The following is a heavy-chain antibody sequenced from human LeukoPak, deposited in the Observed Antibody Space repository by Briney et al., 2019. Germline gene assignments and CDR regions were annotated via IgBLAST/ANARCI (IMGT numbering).Heavy chain of an antibody. V-gene: IGHV3-53*01. Sequence: GGSLRLSCAASEFAVSSNYMTWVRQAPGKGLEWVSVIFSGGGTYYADSVKGRFVISRDNSKNTLYLQMNSLIVEDTALYYCARMKRAVGSRSFDPWGQGTLVTISS. CDR2: IFSGGGT. J-gene: IGHJ5*02. D-gene: IGHD6-19*01. CDR1: EFAVSSNY. CDR3: ARMKRAVGSRSFDP.